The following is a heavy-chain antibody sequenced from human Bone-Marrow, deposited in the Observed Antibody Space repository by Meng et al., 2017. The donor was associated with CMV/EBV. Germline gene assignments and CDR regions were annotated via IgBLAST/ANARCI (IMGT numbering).Heavy chain of an antibody. D-gene: IGHD3-10*01. V-gene: IGHV3-15*07. J-gene: IGHJ5*02. CDR1: FTFSNAW. CDR3: TTLFYGSGFRPPFDP. CDR2: IKSKTDGGTR. Sequence: FTFSNAWMNWVRQVPGEGLEWVGRIKSKTDGGTRDNAAPVKGRFTISRDDSKNTLYLQMNSLKIEDTAVYYCTTLFYGSGFRPPFDPWGQGTLVTVSS.